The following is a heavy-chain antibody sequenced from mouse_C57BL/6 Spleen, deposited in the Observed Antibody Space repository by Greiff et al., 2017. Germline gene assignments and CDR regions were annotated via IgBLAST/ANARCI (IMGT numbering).Heavy chain of an antibody. CDR2: IDPNSGGT. J-gene: IGHJ1*03. Sequence: QVQLQQPGAELVKPGASVKLSCKASGYTFTSYWMHWVKQRPGRGLEWIGRIDPNSGGTKYNEKFKGKATFTADTSSNTAYMQLSSLTTDDSAIYYCARSAYDYDENWYFDVWGTGTTVTVSS. V-gene: IGHV1-62-3*01. D-gene: IGHD2-4*01. CDR3: ARSAYDYDENWYFDV. CDR1: GYTFTSYW.